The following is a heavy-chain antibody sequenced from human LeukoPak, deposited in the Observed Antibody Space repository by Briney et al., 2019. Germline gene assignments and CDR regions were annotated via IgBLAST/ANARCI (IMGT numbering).Heavy chain of an antibody. Sequence: GASVKVSCKASGYTFTGYYMHWVRQAPGQGLEWMGWINPNSGGTNYAQKFQGRVTMTRDTSISTAYMELSRLRSDDTAVYYCARGRTTYYYDSSGYYTQSYFDYWGQGTLVTVSS. CDR3: ARGRTTYYYDSSGYYTQSYFDY. V-gene: IGHV1-2*02. D-gene: IGHD3-22*01. CDR1: GYTFTGYY. J-gene: IGHJ4*02. CDR2: INPNSGGT.